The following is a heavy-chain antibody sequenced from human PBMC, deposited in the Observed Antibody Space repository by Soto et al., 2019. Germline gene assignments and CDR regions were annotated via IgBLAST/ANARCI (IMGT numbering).Heavy chain of an antibody. D-gene: IGHD6-19*01. J-gene: IGHJ4*02. Sequence: TGGSLRLSCAASGFTFSSYWMHWVRQTPGKGLVWVSRIDIAGSTTTYADSVKGRFTISRDNAKNTPYLQMNSLRAEDTAVYYCARDQTVAGPTTFDYCGQGTLVTVS. V-gene: IGHV3-74*01. CDR2: IDIAGSTT. CDR3: ARDQTVAGPTTFDY. CDR1: GFTFSSYW.